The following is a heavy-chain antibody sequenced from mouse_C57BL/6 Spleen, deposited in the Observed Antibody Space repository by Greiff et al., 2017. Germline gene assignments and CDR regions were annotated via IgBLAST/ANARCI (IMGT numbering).Heavy chain of an antibody. V-gene: IGHV1-42*01. D-gene: IGHD2-4*01. CDR1: GYSFTGYY. J-gene: IGHJ3*01. CDR2: INPSTGGT. CDR3: AGYDYDGFAY. Sequence: VQLKQSGPELVKPGASVKISCKASGYSFTGYYMNWVKQSPEKSLEWIGEINPSTGGTTYNQKFKAKATLTVDKSSSTAYMQLRSLTSEDSAVYDCAGYDYDGFAYWGQGTQVTVSA.